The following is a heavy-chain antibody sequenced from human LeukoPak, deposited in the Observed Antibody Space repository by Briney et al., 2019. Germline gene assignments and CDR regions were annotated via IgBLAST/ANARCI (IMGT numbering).Heavy chain of an antibody. CDR3: ARDWRTAAAGTWDWFDP. J-gene: IGHJ5*02. V-gene: IGHV4-34*01. CDR2: INHSGST. CDR1: GGSFSGYY. D-gene: IGHD6-13*01. Sequence: SETLSLTCAVYGGSFSGYYWSWIRQPPGKGLEWIGEINHSGSTNYNPSLKSRVTISVDTSKNQFSLKLSSVTAADTAVYYCARDWRTAAAGTWDWFDPWGQGTLVTVSS.